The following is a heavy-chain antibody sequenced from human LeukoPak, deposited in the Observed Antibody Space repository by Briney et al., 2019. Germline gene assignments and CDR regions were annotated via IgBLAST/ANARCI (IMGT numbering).Heavy chain of an antibody. CDR1: GGSISNYY. D-gene: IGHD3-3*01. Sequence: ASETLSLTCTVSGGSISNYYWSWIRQPPGKGLEWIAYIYYPGSTNYNPSLKSRVAISVDASKNQFSLKLSSVTAADTAVYHCARGFPGFWSDKGFDPWGQGTLVTVSS. V-gene: IGHV4-59*01. CDR2: IYYPGST. J-gene: IGHJ5*02. CDR3: ARGFPGFWSDKGFDP.